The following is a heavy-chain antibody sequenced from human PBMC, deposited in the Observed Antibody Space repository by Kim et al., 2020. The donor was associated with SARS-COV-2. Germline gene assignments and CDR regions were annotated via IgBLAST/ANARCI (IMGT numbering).Heavy chain of an antibody. Sequence: SSTIYYADSVKGRFTISRDNAKNSLYLQMNSLGAEDTAVYYCARDLLDYWGQGTLVTVSS. CDR3: ARDLLDY. CDR2: SSTI. J-gene: IGHJ4*02. V-gene: IGHV3-48*04.